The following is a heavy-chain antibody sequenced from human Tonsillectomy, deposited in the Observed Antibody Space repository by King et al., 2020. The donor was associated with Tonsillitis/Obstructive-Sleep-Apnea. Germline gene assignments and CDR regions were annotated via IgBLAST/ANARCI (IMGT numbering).Heavy chain of an antibody. Sequence: QLVQSGAEVKKPGASVKVSCKASGYTFSSYGISWVRQAPGQGLEWMGWISAYNGNTNYVQKLQGRVTMTTEKSTSTAYMELRSLRSDDTAVYYCARECYVGWSGHEDYYGMDVWGQGTTVIVSS. CDR3: ARECYVGWSGHEDYYGMDV. J-gene: IGHJ6*02. D-gene: IGHD5-12*01. V-gene: IGHV1-18*01. CDR2: ISAYNGNT. CDR1: GYTFSSYG.